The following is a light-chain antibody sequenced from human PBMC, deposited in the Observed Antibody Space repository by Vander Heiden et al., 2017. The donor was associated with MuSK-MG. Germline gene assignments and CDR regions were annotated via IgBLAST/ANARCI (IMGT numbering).Light chain of an antibody. V-gene: IGKV3-20*01. CDR1: QTVSSSY. CDR3: QQDGSSPWT. Sequence: IVCTQSPGPLSLSPGERATLSCRASQTVSSSYLAWYQQKPGQAPRLLIYGASSRATGLPDRFSGSGSATDFTLTIGRLEPEDFAVYYCQQDGSSPWTFGQGTKVEI. J-gene: IGKJ1*01. CDR2: GAS.